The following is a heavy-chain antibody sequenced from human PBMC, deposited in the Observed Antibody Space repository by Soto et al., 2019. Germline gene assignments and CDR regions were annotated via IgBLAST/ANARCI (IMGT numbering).Heavy chain of an antibody. CDR2: IYYSGST. D-gene: IGHD1-26*01. V-gene: IGHV4-59*08. J-gene: IGHJ5*02. CDR3: ARLGLYLSSGSSSNWFDP. CDR1: GGSISSYY. Sequence: QVQLQESGPGLVKPSETLSLTCTVSGGSISSYYWSWIRQPPGKGLEWIGYIYYSGSTNCNPSLKRRVTISVDTSKYQFSLKPSSVTAADTAVYYCARLGLYLSSGSSSNWFDPWGQGTLVTVSS.